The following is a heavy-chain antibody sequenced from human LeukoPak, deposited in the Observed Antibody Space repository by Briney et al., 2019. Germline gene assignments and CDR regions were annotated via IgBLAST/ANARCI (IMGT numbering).Heavy chain of an antibody. CDR2: ISYDGSNK. J-gene: IGHJ5*02. CDR1: GFTFSSYG. CDR3: AKNGAAAVFWFDP. D-gene: IGHD6-13*01. V-gene: IGHV3-30*18. Sequence: GGSLRLSCAASGFTFSSYGMHWVRQAPGKGLEWVAVISYDGSNKYYADSVKGRFTISRDNSKNTLYLQMNSLRAEDTAVYYCAKNGAAAVFWFDPWGQGTLVTVSS.